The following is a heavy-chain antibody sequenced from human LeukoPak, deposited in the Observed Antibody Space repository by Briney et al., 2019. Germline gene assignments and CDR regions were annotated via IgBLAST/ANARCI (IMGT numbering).Heavy chain of an antibody. Sequence: GGSLRLSCAASGLTFSSYWMSWVRQAPGKGLEWVANIKQDGSEKYYVDSVKGRFTISRDNAKNSLYLQMNSLRAEDTALYYCAKAYSYGTGSDWYFDLWGRGTLVTVSS. CDR3: AKAYSYGTGSDWYFDL. CDR1: GLTFSSYW. D-gene: IGHD5-18*01. V-gene: IGHV3-7*03. J-gene: IGHJ2*01. CDR2: IKQDGSEK.